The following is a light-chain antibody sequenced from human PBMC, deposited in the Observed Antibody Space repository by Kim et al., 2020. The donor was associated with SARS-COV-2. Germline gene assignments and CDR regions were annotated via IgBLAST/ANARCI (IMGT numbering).Light chain of an antibody. V-gene: IGLV2-23*01. CDR2: EGS. CDR1: SSDVGSYNL. Sequence: QSALTQPASVSGSPGQSITISCTGTSSDVGSYNLVSWCQQHPGKAPKLMIYEGSKRPSGVSNRFSGSKSGNTASLTISGLQAEDEADYYCCSYAGSSTYWVFGGGTQLTVL. CDR3: CSYAGSSTYWV. J-gene: IGLJ3*02.